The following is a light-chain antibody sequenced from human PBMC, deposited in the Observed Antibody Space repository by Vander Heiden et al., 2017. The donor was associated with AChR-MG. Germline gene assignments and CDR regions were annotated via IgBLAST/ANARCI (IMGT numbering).Light chain of an antibody. CDR2: AAS. J-gene: IGKJ1*01. V-gene: IGKV1-27*01. CDR3: QKYNGAPWA. CDR1: QGIGNQ. Sequence: DIQMTQSPPSLSASVGDRVTITCRASQGIGNQLGWYQQKPGKVPEVLIFAASTLRSGVPSRFSGSGSGTDFTLTISSLQPEDVATYYCQKYNGAPWAFGQGTKVEI.